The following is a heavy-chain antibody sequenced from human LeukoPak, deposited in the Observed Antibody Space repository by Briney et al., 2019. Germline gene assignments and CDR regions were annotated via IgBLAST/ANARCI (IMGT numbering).Heavy chain of an antibody. CDR1: GYTFTSSG. Sequence: ASVKVSCKASGYTFTSSGISWVRQAPGQGLEWMGWISAYNGNTNYAQKLQGRVTMTTDTSTSTAYMELRSLRSDDTAVYYCARAFWSGYYTYYYYYYMDVWGKGTTVTVSS. D-gene: IGHD3-3*01. V-gene: IGHV1-18*01. CDR3: ARAFWSGYYTYYYYYYMDV. J-gene: IGHJ6*03. CDR2: ISAYNGNT.